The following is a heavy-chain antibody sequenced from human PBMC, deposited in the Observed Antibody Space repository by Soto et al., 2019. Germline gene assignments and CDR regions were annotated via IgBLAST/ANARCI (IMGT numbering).Heavy chain of an antibody. J-gene: IGHJ3*02. Sequence: GESLKISCKGSGYSFTSYWIGWVRQMPGKGLEWMGIIYPGDSDTRYSPSFQGQVTISADKSISTAYLQWSSLKASDTAMYYCASHYYDSSGYHHDAFDIWGQGTMVTVSS. D-gene: IGHD3-22*01. CDR2: IYPGDSDT. V-gene: IGHV5-51*01. CDR1: GYSFTSYW. CDR3: ASHYYDSSGYHHDAFDI.